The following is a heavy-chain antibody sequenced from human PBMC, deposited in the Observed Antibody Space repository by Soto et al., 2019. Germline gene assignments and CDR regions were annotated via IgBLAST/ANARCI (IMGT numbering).Heavy chain of an antibody. V-gene: IGHV1-8*01. CDR3: ARVMEIRIAAAGMGY. CDR1: GYTFTSYD. J-gene: IGHJ4*02. Sequence: QVQLVQSGAEVKKPGASVKVSCKASGYTFTSYDINWVRQATGQGLEWMGWMNPNSGNTGYAQKFQGRVTMTRNTSISTAYRELSSLISEDTAVYYCARVMEIRIAAAGMGYWGQGTLVTVSS. D-gene: IGHD6-13*01. CDR2: MNPNSGNT.